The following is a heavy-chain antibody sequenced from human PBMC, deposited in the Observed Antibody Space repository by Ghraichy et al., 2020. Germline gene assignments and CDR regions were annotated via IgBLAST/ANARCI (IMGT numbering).Heavy chain of an antibody. V-gene: IGHV3-21*01. Sequence: GESLNISCVGSGFTFSTYTMNWVRQAPGKGLEWVASISSRNDYMYYRGSLKGRFTISRDNAKNSLFLQMNSLTAEDTATYYCARDKSLGQNCWGDAFDIWGQGTKVSVSS. D-gene: IGHD3-16*01. CDR1: GFTFSTYT. CDR2: ISSRNDYM. J-gene: IGHJ3*02. CDR3: ARDKSLGQNCWGDAFDI.